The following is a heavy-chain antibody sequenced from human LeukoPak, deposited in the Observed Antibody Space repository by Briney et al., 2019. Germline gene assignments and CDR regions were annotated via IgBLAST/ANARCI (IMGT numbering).Heavy chain of an antibody. Sequence: SETLSLTCTVSGGSISSYYWSWIRQPPGKGLEWIGYIYYSGSTNYNPSLKSRVTMSVDTSKNQFSLKLSSVTAADTAVYYCARDALYCSSTSCYRYWYFDLWGRGTLVTVSS. CDR1: GGSISSYY. J-gene: IGHJ2*01. D-gene: IGHD2-2*01. V-gene: IGHV4-59*12. CDR2: IYYSGST. CDR3: ARDALYCSSTSCYRYWYFDL.